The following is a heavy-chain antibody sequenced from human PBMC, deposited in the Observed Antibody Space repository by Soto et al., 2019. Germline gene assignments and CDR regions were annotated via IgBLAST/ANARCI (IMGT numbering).Heavy chain of an antibody. V-gene: IGHV4-34*01. CDR1: GGSFSGXX. Sequence: SETLSLTCAVYGGSFSGXXXXWIRQPPGKGLEWIGEINHSGSTNYNPSLKSRVTISVDTSKNQFSLKLSSVTAADTAGYYCATGILPELWGQGTLVTV. CDR3: ATGILPEL. CDR2: INHSGST. J-gene: IGHJ4*02. D-gene: IGHD1-26*01.